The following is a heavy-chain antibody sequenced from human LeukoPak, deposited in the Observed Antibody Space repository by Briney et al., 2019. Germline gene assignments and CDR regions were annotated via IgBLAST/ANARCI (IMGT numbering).Heavy chain of an antibody. V-gene: IGHV3-23*01. D-gene: IGHD6-19*01. Sequence: GGSLRLSCAASGFTFSSYAMSWVRQAPGKGLEWVSAISGSGGSTYYADSVKGRFTISRDNAKNSLYLQMNSLRAEDTAVYYCARDRGSSGWYYFDYWGQGTLVTVSS. J-gene: IGHJ4*02. CDR2: ISGSGGST. CDR1: GFTFSSYA. CDR3: ARDRGSSGWYYFDY.